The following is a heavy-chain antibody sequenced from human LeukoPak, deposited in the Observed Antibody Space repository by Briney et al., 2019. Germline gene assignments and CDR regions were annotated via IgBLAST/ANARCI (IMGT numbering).Heavy chain of an antibody. CDR3: ARGPQQAYCGGDCYSYFDY. V-gene: IGHV1-69*13. CDR2: IIPIFGTA. Sequence: SVKVSCKASGGTFSSYAISWVRRAPGQGLEWMGGIIPIFGTANYAQKFQGRVTITADESTSTAYMELSSLRSEDTAVYYCARGPQQAYCGGDCYSYFDYWGQGTLVTVSS. D-gene: IGHD2-21*02. J-gene: IGHJ4*02. CDR1: GGTFSSYA.